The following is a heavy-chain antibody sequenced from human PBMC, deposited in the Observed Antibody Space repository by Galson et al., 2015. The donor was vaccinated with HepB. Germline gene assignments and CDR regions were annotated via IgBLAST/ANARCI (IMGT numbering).Heavy chain of an antibody. J-gene: IGHJ4*02. Sequence: QSGAEVKKPGTSVKVSCKASGYTFTNYVINWVRQAPGQRLEWLGCINAHNDDTIYANKFQGRVTMTTDPSTNTASMELRSLRSDDTAVYFCANGLERSNSDLDCWGQGTLVIVSS. D-gene: IGHD4-11*01. CDR3: ANGLERSNSDLDC. CDR2: INAHNDDT. V-gene: IGHV1-18*01. CDR1: GYTFTNYV.